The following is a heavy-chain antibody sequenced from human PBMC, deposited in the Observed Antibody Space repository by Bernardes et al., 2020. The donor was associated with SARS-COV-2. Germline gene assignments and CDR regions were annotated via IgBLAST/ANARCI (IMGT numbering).Heavy chain of an antibody. Sequence: SVKVSCKASGYTFTNYGISWVRQAPGQGLEWVGLITPHSDNRQYAQKLQGRVTMTTDTSTNTAYMELRSLRSDDTAVYFCARDSISMIVVVPDYWGQGTRVTVSS. CDR1: GYTFTNYG. D-gene: IGHD3-22*01. CDR2: ITPHSDNR. J-gene: IGHJ4*02. CDR3: ARDSISMIVVVPDY. V-gene: IGHV1-18*04.